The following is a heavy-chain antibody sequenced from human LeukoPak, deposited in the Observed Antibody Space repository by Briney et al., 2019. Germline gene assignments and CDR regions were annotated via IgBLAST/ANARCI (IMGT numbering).Heavy chain of an antibody. D-gene: IGHD1-26*01. Sequence: GGSLRLSCAASGFTFSSYGMHWVRQAPGKGLEWVAVISYDGSNKYYADSVKGRFTISRDNSKNTLYLQMNSLRSEDTAVYYCATASIVGATFLYWGQGTLVTVSS. CDR1: GFTFSSYG. CDR2: ISYDGSNK. CDR3: ATASIVGATFLY. V-gene: IGHV3-30*03. J-gene: IGHJ4*02.